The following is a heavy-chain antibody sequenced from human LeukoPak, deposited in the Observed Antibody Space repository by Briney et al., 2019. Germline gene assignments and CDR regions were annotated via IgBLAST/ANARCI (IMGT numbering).Heavy chain of an antibody. CDR3: ARTADSSGFSPFQY. Sequence: GSLRLSCAASKFIFSDYYMIWIRQAPGKGLEWIGSIYHSGATYYNPSLKSRVTISLDTSKNQFSLKLNSVTAADTAVYYCARTADSSGFSPFQYWGQGTLVTVSS. D-gene: IGHD3-22*01. CDR2: IYHSGAT. J-gene: IGHJ1*01. V-gene: IGHV4-38-2*01. CDR1: KFIFSDYY.